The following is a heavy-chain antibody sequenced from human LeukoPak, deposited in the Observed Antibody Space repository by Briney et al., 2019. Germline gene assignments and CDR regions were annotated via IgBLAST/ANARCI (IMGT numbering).Heavy chain of an antibody. CDR2: IWYVGSNK. CDR3: ARSRGVHYYDSSGYYSFDY. D-gene: IGHD3-22*01. CDR1: GFTFSSYG. J-gene: IGHJ4*02. V-gene: IGHV3-33*01. Sequence: GGSLRLSCAASGFTFSSYGMHWVRQAPGKGLEWVAVIWYVGSNKYYADSVKGRFTISRDNSKNTLYLQMNSLRAEDTAVYYCARSRGVHYYDSSGYYSFDYWGQGTLVTVSS.